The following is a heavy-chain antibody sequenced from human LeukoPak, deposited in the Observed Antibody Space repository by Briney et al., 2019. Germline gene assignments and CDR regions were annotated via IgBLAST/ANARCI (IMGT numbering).Heavy chain of an antibody. Sequence: ASVKVSCKTSGYTFTSYYMHWVRQAPGQGLEWMGIINPGGGSTSYAQKFQGRVTMTGDTSTSTVYMELSSLGPEDTAVHYCARDWCYDSSDYAFDIWGQGTMVTVSS. V-gene: IGHV1-46*01. CDR1: GYTFTSYY. CDR2: INPGGGST. CDR3: ARDWCYDSSDYAFDI. D-gene: IGHD3-22*01. J-gene: IGHJ3*02.